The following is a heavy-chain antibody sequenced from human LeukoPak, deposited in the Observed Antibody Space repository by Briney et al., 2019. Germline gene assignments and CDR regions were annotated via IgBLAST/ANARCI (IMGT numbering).Heavy chain of an antibody. CDR1: GGTFSSYT. D-gene: IGHD2-2*01. J-gene: IGHJ4*02. CDR2: IIPILGIA. CDR3: ARDLWRCSSTSCGWIY. V-gene: IGHV1-69*04. Sequence: AASVKVSCKASGGTFSSYTISWVRQAPGQGLEWMGRIIPILGIANYAQKFQGRVTITADKSTSTPYMELSSLRSEDTAVYYCARDLWRCSSTSCGWIYWGQGTLVTVSS.